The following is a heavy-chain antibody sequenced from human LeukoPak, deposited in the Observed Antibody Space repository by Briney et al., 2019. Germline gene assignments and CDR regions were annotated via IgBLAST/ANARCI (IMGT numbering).Heavy chain of an antibody. Sequence: ASVKVSCKASGYTFTSHYMHWVRQAPGQGLEWMGIINPSDGSTGNAQKFQGRVTMTRDTSTSTVYMELSSLRSEDSAVYYRARKFDGYRLDYWGQGTLLTVSS. CDR3: ARKFDGYRLDY. D-gene: IGHD5-24*01. CDR2: INPSDGST. CDR1: GYTFTSHY. V-gene: IGHV1-46*01. J-gene: IGHJ4*02.